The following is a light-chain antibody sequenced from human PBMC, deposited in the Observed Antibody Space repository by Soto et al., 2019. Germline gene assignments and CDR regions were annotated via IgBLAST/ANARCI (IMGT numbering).Light chain of an antibody. CDR2: RAS. J-gene: IGKJ2*01. CDR1: RNISSD. Sequence: IQMTQSPSSLSASVGDRVTLRCRASRNISSDLNWYQQKPGKAPKLLIYRASTLQNGVPSRFSGAGSATDFTLTISSLQPEDSATYSCQQSYSTLPYTFGQGTKVDI. CDR3: QQSYSTLPYT. V-gene: IGKV1-39*01.